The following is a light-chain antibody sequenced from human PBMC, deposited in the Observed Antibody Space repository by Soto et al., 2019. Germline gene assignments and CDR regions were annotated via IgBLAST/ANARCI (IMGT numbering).Light chain of an antibody. CDR2: AAS. J-gene: IGKJ5*01. CDR1: QNIFSS. V-gene: IGKV1-39*01. CDR3: QQSYNSPPIT. Sequence: DIQMTQSPSSLSASVGYGVTITCRAGQNIFSSLNWYQQKPGKAPKLLIYAASSLQSGVPSRFSGSGSGTDFTLTITSLQPEDFATYYCQQSYNSPPITFGQGTRLEIK.